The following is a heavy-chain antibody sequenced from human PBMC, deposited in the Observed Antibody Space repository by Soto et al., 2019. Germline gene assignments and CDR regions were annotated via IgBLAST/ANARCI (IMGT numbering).Heavy chain of an antibody. V-gene: IGHV1-2*02. CDR1: GYLYTGYY. D-gene: IGHD2-21*01. J-gene: IGHJ5*02. CDR2: INPNSGGT. CDR3: AIVCWQMGHIKCLYP. Sequence: GAADQVSCTASGYLYTGYYMHWVRQAPGQGLEWMGWINPNSGGTNYAQKFQGRVTMTRDTSISTAYMELSRLRSDDTAVYYCAIVCWQMGHIKCLYPWGRGSMAT.